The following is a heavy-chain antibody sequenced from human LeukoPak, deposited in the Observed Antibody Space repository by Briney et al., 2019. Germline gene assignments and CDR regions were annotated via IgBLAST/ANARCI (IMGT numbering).Heavy chain of an antibody. D-gene: IGHD3-10*01. V-gene: IGHV4-59*01. CDR1: GGSINSYY. J-gene: IGHJ5*02. CDR2: IYYSGNT. CDR3: ARGPTMVRGVRTKWFDP. Sequence: SETLSLTCTVSGGSINSYYWSWFRQPPGKGLEWIGYIYYSGNTNYNPSLKSRVIIPVDTSKNQFSLNLNSVTAADTAVYYCARGPTMVRGVRTKWFDPWGQGTLVTVSS.